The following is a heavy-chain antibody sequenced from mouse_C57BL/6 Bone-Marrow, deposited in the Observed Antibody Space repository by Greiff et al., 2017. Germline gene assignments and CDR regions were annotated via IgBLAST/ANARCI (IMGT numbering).Heavy chain of an antibody. J-gene: IGHJ4*01. CDR3: ARSMGIYYGKHGDAMDY. CDR1: GYTFTGYW. D-gene: IGHD2-1*01. CDR2: ILPGSGST. Sequence: QVQLQQSGAELMKPGASVQLSCKATGYTFTGYWIGWVKQRPGHGLEWIGEILPGSGSTNYNEKFKGKATFTTDTSYKKAYLQLISLTTEDSAIYYCARSMGIYYGKHGDAMDYWGQGTSVTVSS. V-gene: IGHV1-9*01.